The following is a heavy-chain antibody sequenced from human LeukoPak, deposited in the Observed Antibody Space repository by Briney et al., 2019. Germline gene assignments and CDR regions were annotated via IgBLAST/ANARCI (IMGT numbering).Heavy chain of an antibody. CDR3: AREGFLEWLTGFDP. Sequence: SETLSLTCTGSGGSISSYYWSWIRQPPGKGLQWIGYIYYSGRTNYNPCLKSRVTISVDTSKNQFSLKLSSVTAADTAVYYCAREGFLEWLTGFDPWGQGTLVTVSS. CDR2: IYYSGRT. D-gene: IGHD3-3*01. V-gene: IGHV4-59*01. CDR1: GGSISSYY. J-gene: IGHJ5*02.